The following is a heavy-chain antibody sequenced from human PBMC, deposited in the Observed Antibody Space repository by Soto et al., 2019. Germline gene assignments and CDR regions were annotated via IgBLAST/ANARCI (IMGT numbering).Heavy chain of an antibody. V-gene: IGHV3-30*18. CDR3: AKGRRVVVVAATPDRFDP. J-gene: IGHJ5*02. CDR1: GFTFSSYG. D-gene: IGHD2-15*01. Sequence: GGSLRLSCAASGFTFSSYGMHWVRQAPGKGLEWVAVISYDGGNKYYADSVKGRFTISRDNSKNTLYLQMNSLRAEDTAVYYCAKGRRVVVVAATPDRFDPWGQGTLVTVSS. CDR2: ISYDGGNK.